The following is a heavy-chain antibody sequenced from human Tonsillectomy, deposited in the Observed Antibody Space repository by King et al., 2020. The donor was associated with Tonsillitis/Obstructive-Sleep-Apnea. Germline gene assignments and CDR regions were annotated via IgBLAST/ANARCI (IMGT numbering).Heavy chain of an antibody. J-gene: IGHJ4*02. D-gene: IGHD3-9*01. CDR1: GGSISSSNW. V-gene: IGHV4-4*02. CDR2: IYHSGST. CDR3: ARRTTYYDILTGTQIDY. Sequence: QLQESGPGLVKPSGTLSLTCAVSGGSISSSNWWSWVRQPPGTGLEWLGEIYHSGSTNYNPSLKSRVTISVDKSKNQFSLKLSSVTAADTAVYYCARRTTYYDILTGTQIDYWGQGTLVTVSS.